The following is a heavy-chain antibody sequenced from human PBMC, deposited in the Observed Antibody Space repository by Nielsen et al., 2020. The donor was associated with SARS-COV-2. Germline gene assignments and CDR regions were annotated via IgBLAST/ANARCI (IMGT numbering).Heavy chain of an antibody. J-gene: IGHJ3*02. CDR1: GFSLSTSGVG. CDR2: IYWDDDK. CDR3: AHRQRRYSESYSGDAFDI. V-gene: IGHV2-5*02. Sequence: SGPTLVKPTQTLTLTCTFSGFSLSTSGVGVGWIRQPPGKALEWLALIYWDDDKRYSPSLKSRLTITKDTSKNQVVLTMTNMDPVDTATYYCAHRQRRYSESYSGDAFDIWGQGTMVTVSS. D-gene: IGHD1-26*01.